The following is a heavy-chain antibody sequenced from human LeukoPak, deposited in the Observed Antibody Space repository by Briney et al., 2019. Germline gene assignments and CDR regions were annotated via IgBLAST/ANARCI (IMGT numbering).Heavy chain of an antibody. J-gene: IGHJ4*02. CDR3: ARHGLRYFDWSKRSPNYFDY. D-gene: IGHD3-9*01. Sequence: SETLSLTCTVSGGSISSYYWSWLRQPPGKALEWLGYTYYSGSTNYNPSLKSRVTISVDTSKNQFSLKLSSVTAADTAVYYCARHGLRYFDWSKRSPNYFDYWGQGTLVTVSS. CDR2: TYYSGST. CDR1: GGSISSYY. V-gene: IGHV4-59*08.